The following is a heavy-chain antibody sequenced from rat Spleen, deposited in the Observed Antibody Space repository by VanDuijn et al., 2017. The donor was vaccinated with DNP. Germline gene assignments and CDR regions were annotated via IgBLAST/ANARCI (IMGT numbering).Heavy chain of an antibody. V-gene: IGHV5-22*01. J-gene: IGHJ2*01. CDR2: MSYDGGSN. Sequence: EVQLVESGGGLVQPGRSLKLSCAASGFTLSDYYMAWVRQAPTKGLEWVAYMSYDGGSNYHGDSVKGRFTISRDIVKNILYLQMNSLRSEDMATYFCVRPHHYAGSYPRYWGQGVMVTVSS. D-gene: IGHD1-12*02. CDR3: VRPHHYAGSYPRY. CDR1: GFTLSDYY.